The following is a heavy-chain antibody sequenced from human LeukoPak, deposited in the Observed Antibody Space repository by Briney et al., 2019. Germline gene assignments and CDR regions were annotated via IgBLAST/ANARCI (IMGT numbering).Heavy chain of an antibody. CDR3: AREGGGDAFDI. CDR1: GFTFSSYE. D-gene: IGHD1-26*01. Sequence: GGSLRLSCAASGFTFSSYEMNWVRQAPGKGLEWVSYISGSGGSIYYADSVKGRFTISRDNAKNSLYLQMNSLRAEDTAVYYCAREGGGDAFDIWGQGTLVTVSS. V-gene: IGHV3-48*03. CDR2: ISGSGGSI. J-gene: IGHJ3*02.